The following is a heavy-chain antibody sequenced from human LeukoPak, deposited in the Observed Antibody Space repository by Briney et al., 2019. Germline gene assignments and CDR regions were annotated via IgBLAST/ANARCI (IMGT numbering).Heavy chain of an antibody. CDR3: ARVRYYDILTGYQKGSYYYYMDV. J-gene: IGHJ6*03. CDR2: ISAYNGNT. D-gene: IGHD3-9*01. CDR1: GYTFTSYD. Sequence: GASVKVSCKASGYTFTSYDINWVRQAPGQGLEWMGWISAYNGNTNYAQKLQGGVTMTTDTSTSTAYMELRSLRSDDTAVYYCARVRYYDILTGYQKGSYYYYMDVWGKGTTVTVSS. V-gene: IGHV1-18*01.